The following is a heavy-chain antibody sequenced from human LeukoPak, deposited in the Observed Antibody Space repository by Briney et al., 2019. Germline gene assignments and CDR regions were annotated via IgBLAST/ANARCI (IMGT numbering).Heavy chain of an antibody. D-gene: IGHD3-10*01. J-gene: IGHJ6*02. CDR2: IWYDGSNK. CDR1: GFTFSTYG. Sequence: PGTSLRLSCAASGFTFSTYGMHWVRQAPGKGLEWVAVIWYDGSNKYYADSMKGRFTISRDNSRSTLYLQMNSLRADDTAVYYCARHLHYYGSGNYYYYFYAMDVWGQGTTVTVSS. CDR3: ARHLHYYGSGNYYYYFYAMDV. V-gene: IGHV3-33*01.